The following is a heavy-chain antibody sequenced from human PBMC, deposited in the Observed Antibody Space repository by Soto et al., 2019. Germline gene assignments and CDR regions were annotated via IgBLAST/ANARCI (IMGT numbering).Heavy chain of an antibody. Sequence: QVQLVESGGGVVQPGRSLRLSCAASGFTFSSYGRHWVRQAPGKGLEWVAVISYAGSNKYYADSVKGRFTISRDNSKNPLYLQMNSLRAEDTAVYYCANGDLVGATDFDYWGQGTLVTVSS. V-gene: IGHV3-30*18. D-gene: IGHD1-26*01. CDR1: GFTFSSYG. CDR3: ANGDLVGATDFDY. CDR2: ISYAGSNK. J-gene: IGHJ4*02.